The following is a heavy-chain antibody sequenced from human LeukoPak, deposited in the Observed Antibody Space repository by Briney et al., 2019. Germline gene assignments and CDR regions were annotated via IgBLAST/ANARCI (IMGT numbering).Heavy chain of an antibody. CDR3: AKDTGGNGAYFYTMDI. Sequence: GGSLRLSGVGSGFAFHTYAMHWFRRPPGKGREWVSPINWNSDTKAYADSVKGRFTISRDRARNSLYLQMDSLRPEDTALYYCAKDTGGNGAYFYTMDIWGQGTSVTVSS. CDR1: GFAFHTYA. J-gene: IGHJ6*02. V-gene: IGHV3-9*01. CDR2: INWNSDTK. D-gene: IGHD4-23*01.